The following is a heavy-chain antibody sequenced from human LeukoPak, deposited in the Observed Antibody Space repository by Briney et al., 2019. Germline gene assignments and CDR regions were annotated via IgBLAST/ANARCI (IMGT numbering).Heavy chain of an antibody. J-gene: IGHJ6*02. V-gene: IGHV4-34*01. CDR1: GGSFSGYY. D-gene: IGHD7-27*01. CDR2: IHHSGST. Sequence: SETLSLTCAVYGGSFSGYYWSWIRQPPGRGLEWIGEIHHSGSTNYNPSHKSRVTISVDTSKNQFSLRLNSVTAADTAVYYCARRPLGGMDVWGQGTTVTVSS. CDR3: ARRPLGGMDV.